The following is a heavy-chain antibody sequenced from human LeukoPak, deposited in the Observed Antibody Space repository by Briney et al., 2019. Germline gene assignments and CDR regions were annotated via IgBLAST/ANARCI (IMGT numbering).Heavy chain of an antibody. D-gene: IGHD2-21*02. CDR2: IISIFGIA. J-gene: IGHJ3*02. CDR1: GGTFTSYA. V-gene: IGHV1-69*04. Sequence: GSSVKVSCNASGGTFTSYAISWVRQAPGQGLEWRGRIISIFGIAKYAQKFQGRVTITADKSTSTAYMELSSLRSEDTAVYYCAIGDRGVMKGAFDIWGQGTMVTVSS. CDR3: AIGDRGVMKGAFDI.